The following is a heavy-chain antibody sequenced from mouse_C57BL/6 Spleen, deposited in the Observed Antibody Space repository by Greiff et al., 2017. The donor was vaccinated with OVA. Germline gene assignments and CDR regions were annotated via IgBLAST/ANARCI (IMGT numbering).Heavy chain of an antibody. CDR2: INPYNGGT. CDR3: ARDSSGYEFAY. V-gene: IGHV1-19*01. D-gene: IGHD3-2*02. CDR1: GYTFTDYY. Sequence: VQLQQSGPVLVKPGASVKMSCKASGYTFTDYYMNWVKQSHGKSLEWIGVINPYNGGTSYNQKFKGKATLTVDKSSSTAYMELNSLTSEDSAVYYCARDSSGYEFAYWGQGTLVTVSA. J-gene: IGHJ3*01.